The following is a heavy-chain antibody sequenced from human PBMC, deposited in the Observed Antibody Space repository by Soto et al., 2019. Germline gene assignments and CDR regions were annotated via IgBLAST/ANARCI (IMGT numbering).Heavy chain of an antibody. CDR1: GFTFSSYS. CDR2: ISSSSGYI. J-gene: IGHJ4*02. D-gene: IGHD6-13*01. Sequence: EVQLVESGGGLVKPGGSLRLSCAASGFTFSSYSMNWVRQAPGKGLEWVSSISSSSGYIYYADSVKGRFTISRDNAKNSLYLQMNSLRAEDTAVYYCARTRAAAGTSYNYWGQGTLVTVSS. V-gene: IGHV3-21*01. CDR3: ARTRAAAGTSYNY.